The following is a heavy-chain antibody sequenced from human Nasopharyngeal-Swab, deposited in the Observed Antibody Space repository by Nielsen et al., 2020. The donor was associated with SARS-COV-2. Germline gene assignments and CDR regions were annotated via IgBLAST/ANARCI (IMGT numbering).Heavy chain of an antibody. Sequence: GESLKISCVASGFTFSTYAMSWVRQAPGKGLEWVSGVSDIGGRTYYSDSVKGRFTLSRDNSKNTLYLQMNSLRAEDTAVYYCARKYSGSYAAFDYWGQGTLVTVSS. CDR2: VSDIGGRT. V-gene: IGHV3-23*01. J-gene: IGHJ4*02. CDR3: ARKYSGSYAAFDY. CDR1: GFTFSTYA. D-gene: IGHD1-26*01.